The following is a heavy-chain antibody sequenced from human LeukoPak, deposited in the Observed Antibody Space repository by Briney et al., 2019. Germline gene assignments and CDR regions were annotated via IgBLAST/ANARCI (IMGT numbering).Heavy chain of an antibody. CDR3: AKQDYGSGSYNWFDP. D-gene: IGHD3-10*01. CDR2: ISGSGGST. Sequence: GGSLRLSCAASVFTFSSYAMSCVRQAPGKGLEWVSAISGSGGSTYYAGSGKGRCTISRDNSKNTLYLQMNRLRAEDTAVYYCAKQDYGSGSYNWFDPWGQGTLVTVSS. J-gene: IGHJ5*02. V-gene: IGHV3-23*01. CDR1: VFTFSSYA.